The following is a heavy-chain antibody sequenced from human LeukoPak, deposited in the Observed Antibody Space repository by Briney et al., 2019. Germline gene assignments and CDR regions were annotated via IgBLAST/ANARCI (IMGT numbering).Heavy chain of an antibody. V-gene: IGHV3-23*01. CDR1: RFTLNTYA. D-gene: IGHD6-19*01. CDR3: AKPINTGWSWARVNDY. CDR2: ISGSGGTT. Sequence: SGGSLRLSCAASRFTLNTYAMSWVRQAPGKGLEWVSAISGSGGTTSYADSVKGRFTISRDNSKSTLYLQMNSLRAEDTAVYYCAKPINTGWSWARVNDYWGQGTLVTVSS. J-gene: IGHJ4*02.